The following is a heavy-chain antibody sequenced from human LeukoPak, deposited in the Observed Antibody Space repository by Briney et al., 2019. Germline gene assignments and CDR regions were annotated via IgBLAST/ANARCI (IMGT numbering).Heavy chain of an antibody. CDR1: GFTFSSYA. D-gene: IGHD5-18*01. V-gene: IGHV3-23*01. Sequence: PGGSLRLSCAASGFTFSSYAMSWVRQAPGKGLEWVSAISGSGGSTYYADSVKGRFTISRDNSKNTLYLQMNSLRAEDTAVYYCANSLQLPYYFDYWGQGTLVTVSS. CDR3: ANSLQLPYYFDY. J-gene: IGHJ4*02. CDR2: ISGSGGST.